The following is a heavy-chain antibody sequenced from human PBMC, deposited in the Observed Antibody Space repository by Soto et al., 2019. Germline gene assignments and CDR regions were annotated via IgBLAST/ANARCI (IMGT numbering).Heavy chain of an antibody. J-gene: IGHJ4*02. Sequence: EVQLVETGGGSVQPGGSLRLSCAASGFTLRNYEMNWVRQAPGKGLEWISKISGSNNNIYYADSVRGRFTISRDNAKNSLYLQMNSLRAEDTPIYYCASERLCGADSYFFDNWGQGTQVTVSS. D-gene: IGHD2-21*02. CDR2: ISGSNNNI. CDR1: GFTLRNYE. CDR3: ASERLCGADSYFFDN. V-gene: IGHV3-48*03.